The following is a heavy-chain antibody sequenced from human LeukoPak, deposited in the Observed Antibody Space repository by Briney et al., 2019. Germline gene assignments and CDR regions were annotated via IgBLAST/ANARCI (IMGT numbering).Heavy chain of an antibody. CDR1: GFTFSDYY. V-gene: IGHV3-11*06. CDR2: ISSSSSYT. Sequence: ESGGGLVKPGGSLRLSCAASGFTFSDYYMSWIRQAPGKGLEWVSYISSSSSYTNYADSVKGRFTISRDNAKNSLYLQMNSLRAEDTAVYYCARVTSYYYYYYGMDVWGQGTTVTVSS. CDR3: ARVTSYYYYYYGMDV. J-gene: IGHJ6*02.